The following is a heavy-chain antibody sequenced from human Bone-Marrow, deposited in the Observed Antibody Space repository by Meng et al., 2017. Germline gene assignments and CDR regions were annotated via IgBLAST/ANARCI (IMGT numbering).Heavy chain of an antibody. CDR2: ISSSGSTI. J-gene: IGHJ4*02. Sequence: GESLKISCTASGFTFSIYEMNWVRQAPGKGLEWVSYISSSGSTIYYADSVKGRFTISRDNAKNSLYLQMNSLRAEDTAVYYCAFTIDSSGYYYWGQGTLVTVSS. D-gene: IGHD3-22*01. CDR3: AFTIDSSGYYY. V-gene: IGHV3-48*03. CDR1: GFTFSIYE.